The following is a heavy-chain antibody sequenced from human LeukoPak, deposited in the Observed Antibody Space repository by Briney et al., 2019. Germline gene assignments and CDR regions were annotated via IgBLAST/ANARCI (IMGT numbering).Heavy chain of an antibody. D-gene: IGHD3-10*01. CDR2: ISYDGSNK. J-gene: IGHJ4*02. V-gene: IGHV3-30*18. CDR3: AKSGLWFGEALDY. Sequence: QPGGSLRLSCAASGFTLDDYTMHWVRQAPGKGLEWVAVISYDGSNKYYADSVKGRFTISRDNSKNTLYLQMNSLRAEDTAVYYCAKSGLWFGEALDYWGQGTLVTVSS. CDR1: GFTLDDYT.